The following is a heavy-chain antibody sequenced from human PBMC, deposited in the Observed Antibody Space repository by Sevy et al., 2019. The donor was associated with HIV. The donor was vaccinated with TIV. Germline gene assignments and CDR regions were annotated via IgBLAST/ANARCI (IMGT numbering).Heavy chain of an antibody. CDR1: GFSFSSYA. J-gene: IGHJ4*02. V-gene: IGHV3-23*01. Sequence: PGGSLRLSCAASGFSFSSYAMSWVSQAPGKGLEWVSAISGSGGSTYYADSVKGRFTISRDNSKNTLYLQMNSLRAEDTAVYYCAKDFSTGYGSTWPFDYWGQGTLVTVSS. CDR3: AKDFSTGYGSTWPFDY. D-gene: IGHD3-22*01. CDR2: ISGSGGST.